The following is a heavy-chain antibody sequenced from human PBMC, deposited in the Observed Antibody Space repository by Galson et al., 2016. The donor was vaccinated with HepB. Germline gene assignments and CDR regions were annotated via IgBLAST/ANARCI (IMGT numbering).Heavy chain of an antibody. Sequence: QSGAEVTKPGESLKISCKGSAYSFTSYWIGWVRQMPGKGLEWMGIISPGDSDIRYSPSFERQVTISADKSISTAYLQWSSLKASDTDMYYCARRYCGGGSCLRRDPFDIWGQGTMVTVSS. D-gene: IGHD2-15*01. CDR1: AYSFTSYW. CDR2: ISPGDSDI. V-gene: IGHV5-51*01. CDR3: ARRYCGGGSCLRRDPFDI. J-gene: IGHJ3*02.